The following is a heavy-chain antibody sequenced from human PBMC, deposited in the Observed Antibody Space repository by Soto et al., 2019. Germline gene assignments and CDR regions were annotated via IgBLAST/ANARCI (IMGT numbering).Heavy chain of an antibody. Sequence: ETLSLTCTVSGVSITSHYWTWIRQPPGKGLEWIGNIHYSGSTNYSPSLKSRVTISEDTSKNQFSLKLLSVTSADTAVYFCAAGEASSRNLAPYYLNFWGQGTLVTVSS. CDR3: AAGEASSRNLAPYYLNF. CDR1: GVSITSHY. CDR2: IHYSGST. V-gene: IGHV4-59*11. J-gene: IGHJ4*02. D-gene: IGHD6-13*01.